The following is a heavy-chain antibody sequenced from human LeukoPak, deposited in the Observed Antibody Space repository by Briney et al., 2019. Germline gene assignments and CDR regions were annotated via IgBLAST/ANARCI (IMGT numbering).Heavy chain of an antibody. CDR1: GFTFSDYY. D-gene: IGHD3-22*01. CDR3: ARGSYYYDSSGYYMDV. CDR2: ISSSGTTI. J-gene: IGHJ6*03. Sequence: PGGSLRLSCAASGFTFSDYYMSWIRQAPGKGLEWVSYISSSGTTIYYADSVKGRFTISRDNDKKSLYLQMNSLRAEDTAVYYCARGSYYYDSSGYYMDVWGKGTTVTVSS. V-gene: IGHV3-11*04.